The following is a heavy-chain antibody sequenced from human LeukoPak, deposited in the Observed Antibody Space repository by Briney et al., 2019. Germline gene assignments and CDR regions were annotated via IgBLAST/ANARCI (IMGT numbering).Heavy chain of an antibody. Sequence: SETLSLTCTVSGASISSYYWSWIRQSPGKGLEWIGFIYYTGSTNYNPSLQSRVTISIDTPKNQFSLRLNSVTAADTAVYYCARDAYGDFDYWGQGIMVTVSS. V-gene: IGHV4-59*01. D-gene: IGHD4-17*01. CDR2: IYYTGST. CDR1: GASISSYY. CDR3: ARDAYGDFDY. J-gene: IGHJ4*02.